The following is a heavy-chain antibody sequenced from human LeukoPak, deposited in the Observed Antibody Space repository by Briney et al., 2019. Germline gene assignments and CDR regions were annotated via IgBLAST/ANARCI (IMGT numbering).Heavy chain of an antibody. Sequence: GGSLRLSCAASGFTVSGNYMSWVRQAPGKALEWVSVIYTAGSTYNADSVKGRFTISRDKSKNTLYLQMNTLRAEDTAVYFCAGGNTWPGLSYWGQGTLLTVSS. J-gene: IGHJ4*02. CDR1: GFTVSGNY. V-gene: IGHV3-53*01. CDR2: IYTAGST. CDR3: AGGNTWPGLSY. D-gene: IGHD6-25*01.